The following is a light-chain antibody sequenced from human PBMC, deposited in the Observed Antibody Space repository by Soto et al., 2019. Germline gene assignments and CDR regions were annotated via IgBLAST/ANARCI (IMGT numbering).Light chain of an antibody. CDR3: QQFNSYPRT. J-gene: IGKJ1*01. CDR2: DAS. Sequence: AIELTQSPSSLPASVGDRVTITCRASEGISSALAWYQEKPGKAPKLLIYDASSLESGAPSRFSGSGSGTDFTLTISSLQPEDFATYYCQQFNSYPRTFGQGTKVEIK. CDR1: EGISSA. V-gene: IGKV1-13*02.